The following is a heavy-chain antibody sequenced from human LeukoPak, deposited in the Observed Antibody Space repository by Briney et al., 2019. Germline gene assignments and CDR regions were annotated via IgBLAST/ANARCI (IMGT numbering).Heavy chain of an antibody. Sequence: GASVKVSCKASGGTFSSYAISWVRQAPGQGLEWAGGIIPIFGTANYAQKFQGRVTITADESTSTAYMELSSLRSEDTAVYYCAEAYCSSTSCSTLFDYWGQGTLVTVSS. CDR2: IIPIFGTA. V-gene: IGHV1-69*13. D-gene: IGHD2-2*01. CDR1: GGTFSSYA. J-gene: IGHJ4*02. CDR3: AEAYCSSTSCSTLFDY.